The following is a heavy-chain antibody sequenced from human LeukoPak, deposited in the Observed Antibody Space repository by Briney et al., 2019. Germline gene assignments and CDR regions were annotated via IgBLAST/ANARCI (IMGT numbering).Heavy chain of an antibody. J-gene: IGHJ4*02. CDR1: GYTFTSYD. D-gene: IGHD6-19*01. Sequence: ASVKVSCKASGYTFTSYDINWVRQATGQGLEWMGWMNPNSGNTGYAQKFQGRVAMTRNTSISTAYMELSSLRSEDTAVYYCARGPYISSGWYGDYWGQGTLVTVSS. CDR3: ARGPYISSGWYGDY. CDR2: MNPNSGNT. V-gene: IGHV1-8*01.